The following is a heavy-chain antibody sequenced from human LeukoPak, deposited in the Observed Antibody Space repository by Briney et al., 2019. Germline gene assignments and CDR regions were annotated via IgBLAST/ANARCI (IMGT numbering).Heavy chain of an antibody. Sequence: VATVKVSCKASGGTFSSYAISWVRQAPGQGLEWMGGIIPIFGTANYAQKFQGRATITADKSTSTAYVELSSLRSEDTAVYYCARKGYYDILTGYYTSWGQGTLVTVSS. J-gene: IGHJ4*02. V-gene: IGHV1-69*06. D-gene: IGHD3-9*01. CDR2: IIPIFGTA. CDR3: ARKGYYDILTGYYTS. CDR1: GGTFSSYA.